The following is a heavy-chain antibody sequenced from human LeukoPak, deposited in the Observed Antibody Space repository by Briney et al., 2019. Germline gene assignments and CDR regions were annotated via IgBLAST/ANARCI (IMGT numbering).Heavy chain of an antibody. V-gene: IGHV3-30*02. CDR1: GFTFDDYG. J-gene: IGHJ4*02. D-gene: IGHD3-3*01. CDR2: IRFDGTVA. CDR3: AKDKSYSELYHFDY. Sequence: GGSLRLSCAASGFTFDDYGMSWVRQAPGKGLEWVAFIRFDGTVAEYGDSVKGRFTISRDNSQNILFLQMNSLRPEDTAVYYCAKDKSYSELYHFDYWGQGALVTVSS.